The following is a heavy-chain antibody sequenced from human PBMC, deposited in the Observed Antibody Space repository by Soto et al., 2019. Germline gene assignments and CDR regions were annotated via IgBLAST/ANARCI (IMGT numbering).Heavy chain of an antibody. Sequence: LSLTCTVSGGSVSSGNYYWSWIRQPPGKGLEWIGYIYYTGRTDYNPSLKSRVTILVDTSKNQFSLKLSSVTAADTAVYYCARDCDYYYYYGMDVWGQGTTVTVSS. J-gene: IGHJ6*02. V-gene: IGHV4-61*01. CDR2: IYYTGRT. CDR3: ARDCDYYYYYGMDV. CDR1: GGSVSSGNYY.